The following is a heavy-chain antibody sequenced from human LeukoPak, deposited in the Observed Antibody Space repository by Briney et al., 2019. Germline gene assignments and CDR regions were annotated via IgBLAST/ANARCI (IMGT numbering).Heavy chain of an antibody. J-gene: IGHJ6*02. Sequence: SETLSLTCAVYGGSFSGYYWSWIRQPPGEGLEWIGEINHSGSTNYNPSLKSRVTISVDTSKNQFSLKLSSVTAADTAVYYCARGLRYFDWTPSDVWGQGTTVTVSS. D-gene: IGHD3-9*01. V-gene: IGHV4-34*01. CDR1: GGSFSGYY. CDR3: ARGLRYFDWTPSDV. CDR2: INHSGST.